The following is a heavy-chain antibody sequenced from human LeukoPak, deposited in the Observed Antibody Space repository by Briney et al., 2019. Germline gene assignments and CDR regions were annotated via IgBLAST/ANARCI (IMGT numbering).Heavy chain of an antibody. CDR2: INPSGGST. Sequence: ASVKVSCKASGYTFTSYYMHWVRQAPGQGLEWMGIINPSGGSTSYAQKFQGRVTITADESTSTAYMELSSLRSEDTAVYYCARGRVVVTAAMPQNWFDPWGQGTLVTVSS. CDR3: ARGRVVVTAAMPQNWFDP. J-gene: IGHJ5*02. V-gene: IGHV1-46*01. D-gene: IGHD2-2*01. CDR1: GYTFTSYY.